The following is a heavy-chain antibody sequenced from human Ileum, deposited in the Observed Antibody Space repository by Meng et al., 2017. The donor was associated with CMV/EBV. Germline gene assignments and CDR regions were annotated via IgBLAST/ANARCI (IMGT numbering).Heavy chain of an antibody. J-gene: IGHJ4*02. V-gene: IGHV1-18*04. CDR2: VNPNNGDT. Sequence: QVHIVQSGPDGRKPWASIKVSCKTSVYVLSTDLISWVPQAPGKGLECIGWVNPNNGDTKYAQKFQGRVAMTTDTSTSTAYMELRSLTSDDTAVYYCARHGYYSTGWSFWGQGTLVTVSS. CDR3: ARHGYYSTGWSF. D-gene: IGHD6-19*01. CDR1: VYVLSTDL.